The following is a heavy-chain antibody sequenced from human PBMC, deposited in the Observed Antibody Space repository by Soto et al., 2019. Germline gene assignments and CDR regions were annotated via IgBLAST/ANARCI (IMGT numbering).Heavy chain of an antibody. J-gene: IGHJ4*02. CDR3: AKDRIAVAGSNFDY. V-gene: IGHV3-7*03. CDR1: GFTFGSYW. Sequence: PGGSLRLSCAASGFTFGSYWMSWVRQAPGKGLEWLATIKWDASEKKYVDSVKGRFTISRDNSKNTLYVQMNSLRAEDTAVYYCAKDRIAVAGSNFDYWGQGTLVTVSS. D-gene: IGHD6-19*01. CDR2: IKWDASEK.